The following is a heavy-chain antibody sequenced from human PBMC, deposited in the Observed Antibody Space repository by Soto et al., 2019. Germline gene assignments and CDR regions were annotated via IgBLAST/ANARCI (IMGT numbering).Heavy chain of an antibody. CDR2: ISGSGAST. J-gene: IGHJ3*02. D-gene: IGHD3-22*01. CDR1: GITFSSYV. Sequence: EVQLLESGGGLVQPGGSLRLSCAASGITFSSYVMSWVRQAPGKGLEWVSAISGSGASTYYADSVKGRFTISRDNSKNKLHLQMKSLRAEDTAVYYCATHYYDTSGYLDDAFDIWGQGTMVTVSS. V-gene: IGHV3-23*01. CDR3: ATHYYDTSGYLDDAFDI.